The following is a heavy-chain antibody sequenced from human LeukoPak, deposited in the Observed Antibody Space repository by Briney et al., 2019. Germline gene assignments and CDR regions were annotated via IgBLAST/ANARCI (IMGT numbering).Heavy chain of an antibody. CDR2: INPNSGGT. D-gene: IGHD1-26*01. CDR3: ARSDIVGATGGVDY. V-gene: IGHV1-2*02. Sequence: ASVKVSCKASGYTLTGYYMHWVRQAPGQGLEWMGWINPNSGGTNYAQKFQGRVTMTRDTSISTAYMELSRLRSDDTAVYYCARSDIVGATGGVDYWGQGTLVTVSS. J-gene: IGHJ4*02. CDR1: GYTLTGYY.